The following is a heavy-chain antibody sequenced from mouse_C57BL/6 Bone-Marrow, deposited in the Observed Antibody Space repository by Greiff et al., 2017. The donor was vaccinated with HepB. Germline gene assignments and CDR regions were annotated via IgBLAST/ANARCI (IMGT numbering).Heavy chain of an antibody. CDR2: IYPSDSDT. Sequence: QVQLQQPGAELVRPGSSVKLSCKASGYTFTSYWMDWVKQRPGQGLEWIGNIYPSDSDTHYNQKFKDKATLTVDKSYSTAYMQLSSLTSEDSAVYNCARREDYGRATRGGYAMDYWGQGTSVTVSA. J-gene: IGHJ4*01. V-gene: IGHV1-61*01. CDR1: GYTFTSYW. D-gene: IGHD1-1*01. CDR3: ARREDYGRATRGGYAMDY.